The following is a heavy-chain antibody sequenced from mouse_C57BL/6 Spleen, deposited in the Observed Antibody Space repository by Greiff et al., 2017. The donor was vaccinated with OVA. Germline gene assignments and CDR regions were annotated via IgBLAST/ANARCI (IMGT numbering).Heavy chain of an antibody. CDR2: ISNGGGST. CDR3: ARGGDYDPWFAY. V-gene: IGHV5-12*01. Sequence: VKLVESGGGLVQPGGSLKLSCAASGFTFSDYYMYWVRQTPEKRLEWVAYISNGGGSTYYPDTVKGRFTISRDNAKNTLYLQMSRLKSEDTAMYYCARGGDYDPWFAYWGQGTLVTVSA. D-gene: IGHD2-4*01. J-gene: IGHJ3*01. CDR1: GFTFSDYY.